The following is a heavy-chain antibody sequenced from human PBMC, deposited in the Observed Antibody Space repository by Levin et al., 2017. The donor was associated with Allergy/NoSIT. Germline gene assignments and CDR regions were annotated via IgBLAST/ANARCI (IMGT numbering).Heavy chain of an antibody. J-gene: IGHJ3*02. CDR3: ARRGWIQLWYAFDI. V-gene: IGHV5-51*01. Sequence: GGSLRLSCKGSGYSFTSYWIGWVRQMPGKGLEWMGIIYPGDSDTRYSPSFQGQVTISADKSISTAYLQWSSLKASDTAMYYCARRGWIQLWYAFDIWGQGTMVTVSS. CDR1: GYSFTSYW. D-gene: IGHD5-18*01. CDR2: IYPGDSDT.